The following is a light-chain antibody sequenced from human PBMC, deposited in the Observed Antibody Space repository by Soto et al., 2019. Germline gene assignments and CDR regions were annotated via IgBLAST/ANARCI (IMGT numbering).Light chain of an antibody. J-gene: IGLJ3*02. CDR1: TSNIGSNY. CDR2: SNN. CDR3: AAWDDSLSAV. Sequence: QSVLTQPPSASGTPGQSVTISCSGSTSNIGSNYVSWYQQLPGTAPKLLIYSNNQRPSGVPDRFSGSKSGTSASLAISGLRSEDEAYYYCAAWDDSLSAVFGGGTKLTVL. V-gene: IGLV1-47*02.